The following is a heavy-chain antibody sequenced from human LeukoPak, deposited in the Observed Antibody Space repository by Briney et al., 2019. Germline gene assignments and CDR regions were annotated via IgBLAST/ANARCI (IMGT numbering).Heavy chain of an antibody. J-gene: IGHJ5*02. Sequence: SQTLPLTCAVSGDSVSSNSAAWNWIRQSPSRGLEWLGRTYYRSKWYNDYAVSVKSRITINPDTSKNQFSLQLNSVTPEDTAVYYCAREVEQQLEYNWFDPWGQGTLVTDSS. CDR3: AREVEQQLEYNWFDP. CDR2: TYYRSKWYN. D-gene: IGHD6-13*01. CDR1: GDSVSSNSAA. V-gene: IGHV6-1*01.